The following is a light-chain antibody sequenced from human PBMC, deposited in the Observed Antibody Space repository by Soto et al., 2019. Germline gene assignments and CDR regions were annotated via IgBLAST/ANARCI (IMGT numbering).Light chain of an antibody. V-gene: IGKV1-5*03. CDR1: QSVSTW. J-gene: IGKJ1*01. Sequence: DIQMTQSPSTLSASVGDRVTITCRASQSVSTWLAWYQQKPGKAPHLLIFKASTLESGVPSRFSGSGSGIEFTLTITRLQPDDFATYYCHQYNVHSPWTFGQGTKVEIK. CDR3: HQYNVHSPWT. CDR2: KAS.